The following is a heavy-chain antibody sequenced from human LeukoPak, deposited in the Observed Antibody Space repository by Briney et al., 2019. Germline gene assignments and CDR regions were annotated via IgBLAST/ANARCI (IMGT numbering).Heavy chain of an antibody. CDR3: ARRRRYLDWSTHFDY. V-gene: IGHV4-34*01. D-gene: IGHD3-9*01. J-gene: IGHJ4*02. Sequence: SETLSLTCAVYGGSFSGYYWSWLRQPPGQGLEWIGEINHSGSTNYNPSLKSRVTISVDTSKNQFSLQLSSVTAADTAVYYCARRRRYLDWSTHFDYWGQGTLVTVSS. CDR1: GGSFSGYY. CDR2: INHSGST.